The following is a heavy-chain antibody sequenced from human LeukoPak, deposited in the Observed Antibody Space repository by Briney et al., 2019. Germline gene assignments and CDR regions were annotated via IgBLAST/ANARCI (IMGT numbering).Heavy chain of an antibody. Sequence: PGGSLRLSCAASGFTFSSYGMSWVRQAPGKGLEWVANIKKDGSEKKYVDSVKGRFTISRDNAKNSLYLQMNSLRAEDTAVYYCARDPRTYYMDVWGKGTTVTVSS. J-gene: IGHJ6*03. CDR3: ARDPRTYYMDV. CDR2: IKKDGSEK. V-gene: IGHV3-7*01. CDR1: GFTFSSYG.